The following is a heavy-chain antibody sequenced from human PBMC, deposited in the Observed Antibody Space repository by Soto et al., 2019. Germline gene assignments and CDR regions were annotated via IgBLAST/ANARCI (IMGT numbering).Heavy chain of an antibody. CDR3: ARGSISFGVVALSNWLDP. Sequence: QVQLQQWGAGLLKPAETLSLTCGVNGGSFSGYSWTWIRQPTGKGLEWIGEINHSGGTKYNPCLKSRVSISVDSSKNPLSLKVTSVTSADTAVYYCARGSISFGVVALSNWLDPCGQRSLVNVAS. D-gene: IGHD3-3*01. CDR2: INHSGGT. CDR1: GGSFSGYS. V-gene: IGHV4-34*01. J-gene: IGHJ5*02.